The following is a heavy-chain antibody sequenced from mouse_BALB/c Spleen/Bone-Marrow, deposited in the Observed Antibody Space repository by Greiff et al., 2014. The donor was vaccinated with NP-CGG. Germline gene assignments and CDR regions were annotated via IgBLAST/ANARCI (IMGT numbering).Heavy chain of an antibody. CDR2: IYPGSGNT. J-gene: IGHJ4*01. D-gene: IGHD4-1*01. CDR3: ARDWDYYAMDY. CDR1: GYTFTDYY. V-gene: IGHV1-77*01. Sequence: QVQLQQSGAELARPGASVKLSCKASGYTFTDYYINWVKQRTGQGLEWIGEIYPGSGNTYYTEKFKGKATLTADKSSSTAYMQLSSLTSEDSAVYFCARDWDYYAMDYWGQGTSVTVSS.